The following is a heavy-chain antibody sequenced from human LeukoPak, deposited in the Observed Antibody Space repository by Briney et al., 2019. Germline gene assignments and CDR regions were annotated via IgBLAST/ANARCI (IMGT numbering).Heavy chain of an antibody. CDR1: GGSISSSSYY. D-gene: IGHD3-22*01. CDR3: ARQLGITMIVVAYYFDY. Sequence: PSETLSLTCTVSGGSISSSSYYWGWIRQPPGKGLEWIGSIYYSGSTYYNPSLKSRVTISVDTSKNQFSLKLSSVTAADTAVYYCARQLGITMIVVAYYFDYWGQGTLVTVSS. V-gene: IGHV4-39*01. J-gene: IGHJ4*02. CDR2: IYYSGST.